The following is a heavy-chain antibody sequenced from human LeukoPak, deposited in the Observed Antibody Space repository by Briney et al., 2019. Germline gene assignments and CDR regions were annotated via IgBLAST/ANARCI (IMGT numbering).Heavy chain of an antibody. CDR3: AKDRGIAVAGTYYFDY. CDR2: IRYDGSNK. J-gene: IGHJ4*02. CDR1: GFTFSSYG. D-gene: IGHD6-19*01. V-gene: IGHV3-30*02. Sequence: GGSLRLSCAASGFTFSSYGVHWVRQAPGKGLEWVAFIRYDGSNKYYADSVKGRFTISRDNSKNTLYLQTNSLRAEDTAVYYCAKDRGIAVAGTYYFDYWGQGTLVTVSS.